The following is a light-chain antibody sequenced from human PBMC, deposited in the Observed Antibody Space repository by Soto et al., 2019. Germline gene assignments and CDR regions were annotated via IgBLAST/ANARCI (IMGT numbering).Light chain of an antibody. V-gene: IGKV1-17*01. J-gene: IGKJ1*01. CDR2: SAS. CDR1: QGIRTD. CDR3: LQHNSYPRT. Sequence: DIQMTQSPSSLSASVGDRVTITCRASQGIRTDLGWYQQKPGKAPKRLIYSASSLQSGVPSRSSGSGSGTEFTLTIIILQPEDFATYYCLQHNSYPRTFGQGTKVEIK.